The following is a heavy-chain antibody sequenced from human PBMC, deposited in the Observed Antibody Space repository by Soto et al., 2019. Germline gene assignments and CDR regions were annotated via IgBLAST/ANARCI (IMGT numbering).Heavy chain of an antibody. Sequence: SETLSLTCTVSGGSISSGGYYWSWIRQHPGKGLEWIGYIYYSGSTYYNPSLKSRVTISVDTSKNQFSLKLSSVTAADTAVYYCARSFYYDSSGYYREKYYFDYWGQGTLVPVSS. J-gene: IGHJ4*02. CDR3: ARSFYYDSSGYYREKYYFDY. CDR1: GGSISSGGYY. V-gene: IGHV4-31*03. D-gene: IGHD3-22*01. CDR2: IYYSGST.